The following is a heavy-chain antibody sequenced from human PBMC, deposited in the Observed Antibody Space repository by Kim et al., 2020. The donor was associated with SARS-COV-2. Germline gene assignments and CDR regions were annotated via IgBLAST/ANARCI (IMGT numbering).Heavy chain of an antibody. Sequence: GGSLRLSCAASGFTFSSYGMHWVRHAPGKGLEWVAVIWYDGSNKYYADSVKGRFTISRDNSKNTLYLQMNSLRAEDTAVYYCARGLGWELQSWGQGTLVTVSS. CDR1: GFTFSSYG. J-gene: IGHJ4*02. CDR3: ARGLGWELQS. D-gene: IGHD1-26*01. V-gene: IGHV3-33*01. CDR2: IWYDGSNK.